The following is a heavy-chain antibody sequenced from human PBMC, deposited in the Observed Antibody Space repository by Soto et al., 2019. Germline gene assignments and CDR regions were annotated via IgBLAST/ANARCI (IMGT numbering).Heavy chain of an antibody. D-gene: IGHD1-26*01. CDR1: GGSISSGDYY. J-gene: IGHJ4*02. CDR3: AREASGSYPIDY. CDR2: IYYSGST. Sequence: ASETLSLTCTVSGGSISSGDYYWSWIRQPPGKGLEWIGHIYYSGSTYYNPSLKSRVTISVDTSKNQFSLKLSSVTAADTAVYYCAREASGSYPIDYWGQGTLVTVSS. V-gene: IGHV4-30-4*01.